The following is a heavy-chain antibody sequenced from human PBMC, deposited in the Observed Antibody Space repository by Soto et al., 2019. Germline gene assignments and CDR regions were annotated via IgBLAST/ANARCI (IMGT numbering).Heavy chain of an antibody. J-gene: IGHJ4*02. CDR1: GGSITSSGSA. V-gene: IGHV4-39*01. D-gene: IGHD1-1*01. CDR2: IDYSGNI. Sequence: ETLSLTCNASGGSITSSGSAWGWIRQSPGKGLEWIGTIDYSGNIYYTPSLKSRITISVDTSKNQISLKLSSVTAADTAVYYCARHIHNQGFEYYFDSWGQGTLVTVSS. CDR3: ARHIHNQGFEYYFDS.